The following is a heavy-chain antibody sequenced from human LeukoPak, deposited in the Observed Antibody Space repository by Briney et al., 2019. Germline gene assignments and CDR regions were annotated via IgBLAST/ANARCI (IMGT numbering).Heavy chain of an antibody. Sequence: ASVKVSCKASGYTFTSYYMHWVRQAPGQGLEWMGIINPSGGSTSYAQKLQGRVTMTTDTSTSTAYMELRSLRSDDTAVYYCARDPGGVVRGVIRVSPFYYGMDVWRQGTTVTVSS. CDR2: INPSGGST. V-gene: IGHV1-46*01. D-gene: IGHD3-10*01. CDR1: GYTFTSYY. J-gene: IGHJ6*02. CDR3: ARDPGGVVRGVIRVSPFYYGMDV.